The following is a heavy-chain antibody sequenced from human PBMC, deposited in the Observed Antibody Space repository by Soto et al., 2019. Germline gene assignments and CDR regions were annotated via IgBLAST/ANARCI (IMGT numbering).Heavy chain of an antibody. J-gene: IGHJ6*03. V-gene: IGHV3-74*01. CDR2: INSDGSST. CDR3: ARANSGYDFVGNYYYYYMDV. CDR1: GFTFSSYW. D-gene: IGHD5-12*01. Sequence: EVQLVESGGGLVQPGGSLRLSCAASGFTFSSYWMHWVRQAPGKGLVWVSRINSDGSSTSYADSVKGRFTISKDNAKNTLYLQMNSLRAEDTAVYYCARANSGYDFVGNYYYYYMDVWGKGTTVTVSS.